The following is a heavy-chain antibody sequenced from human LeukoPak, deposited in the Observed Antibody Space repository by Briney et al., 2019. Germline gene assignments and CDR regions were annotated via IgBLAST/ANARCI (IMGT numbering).Heavy chain of an antibody. CDR3: ARDVSGSGLGGFDP. CDR1: GYTFTSYG. D-gene: IGHD1-26*01. J-gene: IGHJ5*02. V-gene: IGHV1-18*01. CDR2: ISAYNGNT. Sequence: ASVKVSCKASGYTFTSYGISWVRQAPGQGLEWMGWISAYNGNTNYAQKLRGRVTMTTDTSTSTAYMELRSLRSDDTAVYYCARDVSGSGLGGFDPWGQGTLVSVSS.